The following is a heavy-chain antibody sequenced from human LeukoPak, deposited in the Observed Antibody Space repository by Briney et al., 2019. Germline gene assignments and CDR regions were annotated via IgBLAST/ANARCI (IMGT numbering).Heavy chain of an antibody. CDR2: IYTSGST. Sequence: SETLSLTCTVSGGSISSYYWSWLRQPAGKGLEGIGRIYTSGSTNYNPSLTSRVTMSVDTSKNQFSLKLSSVTAADTAVYYCARDASYDFWSGYFYYFDYWGQGTLVTVSS. CDR1: GGSISSYY. V-gene: IGHV4-4*07. D-gene: IGHD3-3*01. CDR3: ARDASYDFWSGYFYYFDY. J-gene: IGHJ4*02.